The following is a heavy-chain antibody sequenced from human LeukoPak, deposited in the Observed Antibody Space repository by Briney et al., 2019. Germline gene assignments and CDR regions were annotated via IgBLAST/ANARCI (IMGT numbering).Heavy chain of an antibody. V-gene: IGHV1-69*13. D-gene: IGHD2-2*01. CDR2: IIPIFGTA. CDR1: GGTFSSYA. CDR3: AKYGSTSSSYYYYYGMDV. Sequence: SVKVSCKASGGTFSSYAISWVRQAPGRGLEWMGGIIPIFGTANYAQKFQGRVTITADESTSTAYMELSSLRSEDTAVYYCAKYGSTSSSYYYYYGMDVWGQGTTVTVSS. J-gene: IGHJ6*02.